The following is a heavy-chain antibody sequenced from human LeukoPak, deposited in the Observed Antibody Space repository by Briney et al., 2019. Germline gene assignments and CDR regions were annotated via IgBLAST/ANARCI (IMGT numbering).Heavy chain of an antibody. J-gene: IGHJ3*02. CDR2: IYTRGST. Sequence: SETLSLTCTVSGGSINNYYWTWIRQPAGKGLEWIGRIYTRGSTNYNPSLKSRVTMSVDTSKNQFSLKLSPVTAADTAVYYRARGRYGSADICAGGDAFDICGEGTMV. CDR1: GGSINNYY. V-gene: IGHV4-4*07. CDR3: ARGRYGSADICAGGDAFDI. D-gene: IGHD2-15*01.